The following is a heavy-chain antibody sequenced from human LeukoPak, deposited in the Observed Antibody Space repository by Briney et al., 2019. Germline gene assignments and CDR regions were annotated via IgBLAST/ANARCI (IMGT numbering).Heavy chain of an antibody. CDR3: ARGEFAWIQGSYGMNV. CDR2: IKQDGSDK. V-gene: IGHV3-7*01. J-gene: IGHJ6*02. Sequence: GGSLRLSCAASGFTLSDYWMSWVRQAPRKGPEWVANIKQDGSDKYYVDSVKGRFTISRDNAKNALYLQMNSLRAEDTAVYYCARGEFAWIQGSYGMNVWGQGTTVTVSS. CDR1: GFTLSDYW. D-gene: IGHD5-18*01.